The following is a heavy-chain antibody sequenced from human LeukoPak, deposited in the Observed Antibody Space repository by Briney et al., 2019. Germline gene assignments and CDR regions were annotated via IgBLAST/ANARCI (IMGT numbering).Heavy chain of an antibody. Sequence: GGSLRLSCAASGFTFSSYSMNWVRQAPGKGLEWVGFINSESYYGTPEYAASVKGRFNISRDDSKSTAYLQMNSLKTEDTAVYYCTRDQTPYYWGQGTLVNVSS. CDR2: INSESYYGTP. V-gene: IGHV3-49*04. CDR3: TRDQTPYY. J-gene: IGHJ4*02. CDR1: GFTFSSYS.